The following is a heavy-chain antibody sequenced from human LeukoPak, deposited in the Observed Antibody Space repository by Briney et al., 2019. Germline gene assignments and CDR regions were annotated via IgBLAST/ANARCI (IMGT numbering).Heavy chain of an antibody. CDR1: GGSISSSSYY. CDR3: ARLNIVGATGDDY. J-gene: IGHJ4*02. D-gene: IGHD1-26*01. Sequence: SETLSLTCTVSGGSISSSSYYWAWIRQPPGKGLEWIGSIYYSGSTYYNPSLKSRVTISVDTSKNQFSLNLTSVTAADTAVYYCARLNIVGATGDDYWGQGTLVTVSS. CDR2: IYYSGST. V-gene: IGHV4-39*01.